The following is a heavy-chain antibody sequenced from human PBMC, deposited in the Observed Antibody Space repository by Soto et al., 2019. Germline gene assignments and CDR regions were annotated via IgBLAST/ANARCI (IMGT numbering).Heavy chain of an antibody. CDR3: AHSVHMITVGGVIVRGWYFDY. CDR2: IYWDDDK. CDR1: GFSLSTSGVG. J-gene: IGHJ4*02. V-gene: IGHV2-5*02. Sequence: QITLKESGPTLVKPTQTLTLTCTFSGFSLSTSGVGVGWIRQPPGKALEWLALIYWDDDKRYSPSLKSRLTITKVTSKNQVVLTMTDMVPVDTATYYCAHSVHMITVGGVIVRGWYFDYWGQGTLVTVSS. D-gene: IGHD3-16*02.